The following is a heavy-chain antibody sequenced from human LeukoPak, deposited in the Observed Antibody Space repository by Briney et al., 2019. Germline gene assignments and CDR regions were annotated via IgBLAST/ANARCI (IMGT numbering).Heavy chain of an antibody. V-gene: IGHV4-59*08. CDR1: GGSISSYY. CDR3: ARHHNSGWYGFLQH. CDR2: IYYSGST. J-gene: IGHJ1*01. D-gene: IGHD6-19*01. Sequence: KPSETLSLTCTVSGGSISSYYWSWIRQPPGKGLEWIGYIYYSGSTNYNPSLKSRVTISVDTSKNQFSLKLSSVTATDTAVYYCARHHNSGWYGFLQHWGQGTLISVSS.